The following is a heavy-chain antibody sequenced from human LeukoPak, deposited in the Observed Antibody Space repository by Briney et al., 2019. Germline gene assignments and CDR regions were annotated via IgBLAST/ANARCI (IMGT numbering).Heavy chain of an antibody. CDR2: FDTEDGER. Sequence: SVHVPCQVSGYRLHELSMHWVRTAPGKGGEGVGGFDTEDGERIYAQKVQGRGTMTEDTSTHTAYMQLRSLRSDYTPVYYCATVAFGYSYGFVSNWFVPCGQGTLVTVSS. J-gene: IGHJ5*02. CDR3: ATVAFGYSYGFVSNWFVP. V-gene: IGHV1-24*01. CDR1: GYRLHELS. D-gene: IGHD5-18*01.